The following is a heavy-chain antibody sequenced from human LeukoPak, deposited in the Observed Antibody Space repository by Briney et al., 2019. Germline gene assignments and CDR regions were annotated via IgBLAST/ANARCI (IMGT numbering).Heavy chain of an antibody. V-gene: IGHV3-21*01. CDR1: GFTFSSYS. CDR2: ISSSSSYI. J-gene: IGHJ4*02. Sequence: PGGSLRLSCAASGFTFSSYSMNWVRRAPGKGLEWVSSISSSSSYIYYADSVKGRFTISRDNAKNSLYLQMNSLRAEDTAVYYCARGVDFWSGYYLSQSTVDYWGQGTLVTVSS. CDR3: ARGVDFWSGYYLSQSTVDY. D-gene: IGHD3-3*01.